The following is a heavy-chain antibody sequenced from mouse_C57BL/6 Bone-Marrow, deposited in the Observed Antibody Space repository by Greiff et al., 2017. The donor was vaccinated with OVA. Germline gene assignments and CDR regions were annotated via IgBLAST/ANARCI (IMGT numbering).Heavy chain of an antibody. CDR3: TRGVTRYFDV. D-gene: IGHD2-2*01. CDR1: GYTFTDYE. J-gene: IGHJ1*03. V-gene: IGHV1-15*01. Sequence: VKLMESGAELVRPGASVTLSCKASGYTFTDYEMHWVKQTPVHGLEWIGAIDPETGGTAYNQKFKGKAILTADKSSSTAYMELRSLTSEDSAVYYCTRGVTRYFDVWGTGTTVTVSS. CDR2: IDPETGGT.